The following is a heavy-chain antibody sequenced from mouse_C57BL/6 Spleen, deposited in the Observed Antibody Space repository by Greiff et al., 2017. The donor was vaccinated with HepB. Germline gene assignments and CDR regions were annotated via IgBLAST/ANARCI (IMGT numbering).Heavy chain of an antibody. D-gene: IGHD2-12*01. V-gene: IGHV1-22*01. CDR1: GYTFTDYN. Sequence: VQLQQSGPELVKPGASVKMSCKASGYTFTDYNMHWVKQSHGKSLEWIGYINPNNGGTSYNQKFKGKATLTVNKSSSTAYMELRSLTSEDSAVYYCARALYPKGYYFDYWGQGTTLTVSS. J-gene: IGHJ2*01. CDR2: INPNNGGT. CDR3: ARALYPKGYYFDY.